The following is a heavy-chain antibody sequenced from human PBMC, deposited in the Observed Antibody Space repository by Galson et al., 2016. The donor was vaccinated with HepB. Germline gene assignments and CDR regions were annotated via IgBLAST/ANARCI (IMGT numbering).Heavy chain of an antibody. CDR2: TYYRSKWFH. Sequence: CAISGDSVSSNSAAWTWIRQSQSRGLERLGMTYYRSKWFHDYAVSVRSRMNINPDTSKNQFSLQLNSMTPEDTAVYYCARGTSERRAFDIWGQETMVTVSS. CDR3: ARGTSERRAFDI. J-gene: IGHJ3*02. CDR1: GDSVSSNSAA. D-gene: IGHD2-8*01. V-gene: IGHV6-1*01.